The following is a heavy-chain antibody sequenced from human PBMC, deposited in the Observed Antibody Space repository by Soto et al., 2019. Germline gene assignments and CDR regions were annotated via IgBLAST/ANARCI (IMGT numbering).Heavy chain of an antibody. Sequence: GESLKISCKGSGYSFTSYWIGWVRQMPGKGMEWMGNIYPYDSDTRYSPSFQGQVTISADTSITTAYLQWSGLRASDTAMYFCARPLVGSTRGNFDYWGQGTLVTVSS. D-gene: IGHD2-2*01. CDR3: ARPLVGSTRGNFDY. CDR1: GYSFTSYW. CDR2: IYPYDSDT. J-gene: IGHJ4*01. V-gene: IGHV5-51*01.